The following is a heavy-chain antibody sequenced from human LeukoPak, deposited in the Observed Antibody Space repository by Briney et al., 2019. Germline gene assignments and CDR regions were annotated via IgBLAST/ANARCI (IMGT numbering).Heavy chain of an antibody. CDR3: ARAVTYFYGSVTYDWFDP. CDR1: GFTFSSYW. Sequence: GGSLRLSCAASGFTFSSYWIHWVRQIPGKGLVWVSRIKSDGSTIYADSVKGRFTISRDNAKNTVYLQMNSLRAEDTAIYYCARAVTYFYGSVTYDWFDPWGQGTLVTVSS. CDR2: IKSDGST. V-gene: IGHV3-74*01. D-gene: IGHD3-10*01. J-gene: IGHJ5*02.